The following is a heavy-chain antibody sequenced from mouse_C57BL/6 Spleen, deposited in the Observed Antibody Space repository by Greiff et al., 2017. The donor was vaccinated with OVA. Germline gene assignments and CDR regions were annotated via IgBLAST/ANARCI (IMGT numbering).Heavy chain of an antibody. CDR2: ISSGSSTI. CDR3: AREGYYYAMDY. V-gene: IGHV5-17*01. Sequence: EVKLTESGGGLVKPGGSLKLSCAASGFTFSDYGMHWVRQAPEKGLEWVAYISSGSSTIYYADTVKGRFTISRDNAKNTLFLQMTSLRSEDTAMYYCAREGYYYAMDYWGQGTSVTVSS. J-gene: IGHJ4*01. CDR1: GFTFSDYG.